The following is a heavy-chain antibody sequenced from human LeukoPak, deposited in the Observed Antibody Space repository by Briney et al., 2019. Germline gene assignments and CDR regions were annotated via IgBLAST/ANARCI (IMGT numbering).Heavy chain of an antibody. CDR2: IYSGGST. Sequence: PGMSLRFSCAASGVTLSPYGMHWVRQAPGKGLEWVAVIYSGGSTYYADSVKGRFTISRDNSKNTLYLQMNSLRAEDTAVYYCAGLYYYGSGSYSEPADYWDQGTLVTVSS. CDR1: GVTLSPYG. CDR3: AGLYYYGSGSYSEPADY. D-gene: IGHD3-10*01. J-gene: IGHJ4*02. V-gene: IGHV3-66*01.